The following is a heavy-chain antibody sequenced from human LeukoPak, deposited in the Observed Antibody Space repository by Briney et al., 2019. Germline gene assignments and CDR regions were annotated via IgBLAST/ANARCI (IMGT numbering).Heavy chain of an antibody. V-gene: IGHV3-23*01. CDR2: ISGSGGST. J-gene: IGHJ4*02. CDR1: GFTFSSYA. CDR3: AKEGLYCSSTSCYSYYFDS. D-gene: IGHD2-2*01. Sequence: GGSLRLSCAASGFTFSSYAMSWVRQAPGEGLEWVSAISGSGGSTYYADSVKGRFTISRDNSKNTLYLQMNSLRAEDTAVYYCAKEGLYCSSTSCYSYYFDSCGQGTPVTVSS.